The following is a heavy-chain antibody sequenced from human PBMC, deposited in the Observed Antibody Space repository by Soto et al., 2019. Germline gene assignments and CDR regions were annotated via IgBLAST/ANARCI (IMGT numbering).Heavy chain of an antibody. CDR1: GGSLSGYY. D-gene: IGHD6-13*01. CDR3: ARGGVGAAAGIDAFDI. CDR2: INHSGST. V-gene: IGHV4-34*01. Sequence: SETLSLTCAVYGGSLSGYYWSWIRQPPGKGLEWIGEINHSGSTNYNPSLKSRVTISVDTSKNQFSLKLSSVTAADTAVYYCARGGVGAAAGIDAFDIWGQGTMVTVS. J-gene: IGHJ3*02.